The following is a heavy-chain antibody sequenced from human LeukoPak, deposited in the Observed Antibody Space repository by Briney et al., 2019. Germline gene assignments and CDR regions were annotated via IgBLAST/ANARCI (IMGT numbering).Heavy chain of an antibody. V-gene: IGHV4-4*02. CDR1: GGSIVSRDW. Sequence: SGTLSLTCAVSGGSIVSRDWWTWVRQTPGKGLEWIGDIFHSGAANYNLSLKSRLTLSVDKSENQFSLRLSSVTAADTAVYYCARGADSSGYYSIFYFDYWGQGTLVTISS. J-gene: IGHJ4*02. CDR2: IFHSGAA. D-gene: IGHD3-22*01. CDR3: ARGADSSGYYSIFYFDY.